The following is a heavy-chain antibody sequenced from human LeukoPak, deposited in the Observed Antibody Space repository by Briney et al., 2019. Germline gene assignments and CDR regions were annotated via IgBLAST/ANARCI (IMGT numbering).Heavy chain of an antibody. Sequence: PSETLSLTCTVSGGSISSYYWSWIRQPPGKGLEWIGYIYYSGSTYYNPSLKSRVTISVDTSKNQFSLKLSSVTAADTAVYYCASTLRGGNYDYVWGSPYDAFDIWGQGTMVTVSS. J-gene: IGHJ3*02. CDR1: GGSISSYY. V-gene: IGHV4-59*08. CDR3: ASTLRGGNYDYVWGSPYDAFDI. CDR2: IYYSGST. D-gene: IGHD3-16*01.